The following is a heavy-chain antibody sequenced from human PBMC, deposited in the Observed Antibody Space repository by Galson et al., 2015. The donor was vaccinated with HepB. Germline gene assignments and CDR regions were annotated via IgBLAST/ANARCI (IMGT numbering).Heavy chain of an antibody. V-gene: IGHV3-66*01. CDR2: IYNNGNT. Sequence: SLRLSCAASGFIVSTSYLGWVRQAPGKGLEWLSVIYNNGNTKYAESVKGRFTVSRDNSKNTIYLQMNTLRGEDTAVYYCATKPEYSSGWAFDYWGRGTLVIVSS. CDR3: ATKPEYSSGWAFDY. J-gene: IGHJ4*02. D-gene: IGHD6-19*01. CDR1: GFIVSTSY.